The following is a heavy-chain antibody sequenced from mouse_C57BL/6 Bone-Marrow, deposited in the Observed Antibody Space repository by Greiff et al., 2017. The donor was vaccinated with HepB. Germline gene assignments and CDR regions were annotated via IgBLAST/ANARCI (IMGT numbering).Heavy chain of an antibody. J-gene: IGHJ3*01. V-gene: IGHV1-81*01. D-gene: IGHD6-1*01. CDR3: ARYPLSAWFAY. Sequence: QVHVKQSGAELARPGASVKLSCKASGYTFTSYGISWVKQRTGQGLEWIGEIYPRSGNTYYNEKFKGKATLTADKSSSTAYMELRSLTSEDSAVYFCARYPLSAWFAYWGQGTLVTVSA. CDR2: IYPRSGNT. CDR1: GYTFTSYG.